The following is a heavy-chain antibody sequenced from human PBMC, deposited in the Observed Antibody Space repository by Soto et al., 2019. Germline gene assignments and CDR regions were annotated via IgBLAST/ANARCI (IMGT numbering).Heavy chain of an antibody. CDR3: ARHEDKYYDFWSGNNASDN. D-gene: IGHD3-3*01. Sequence: SETVSLTCTVSGGSISSYYWSWIRQPPGKGLEWIGYIYYSGSTNYNPSLKSRVTISVDTSKNQFSLKLSSVTAADTAVYYCARHEDKYYDFWSGNNASDNWGHRRMVTV. CDR1: GGSISSYY. V-gene: IGHV4-59*08. J-gene: IGHJ3*02. CDR2: IYYSGST.